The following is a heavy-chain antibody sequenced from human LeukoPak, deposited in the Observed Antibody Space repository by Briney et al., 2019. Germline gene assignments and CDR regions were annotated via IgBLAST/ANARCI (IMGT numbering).Heavy chain of an antibody. CDR2: MNPNSGNT. CDR3: ARAGTIYYGSGSDY. CDR1: GYTFTSYD. D-gene: IGHD3-10*01. V-gene: IGHV1-8*03. Sequence: ASVKVSCKASGYTFTSYDINWVRQATGQGLEWMGWMNPNSGNTGYAQKFQGRVTITRNTSISTAYMELSSLRSEDTAVYYCARAGTIYYGSGSDYWGQGTLVTVSS. J-gene: IGHJ4*02.